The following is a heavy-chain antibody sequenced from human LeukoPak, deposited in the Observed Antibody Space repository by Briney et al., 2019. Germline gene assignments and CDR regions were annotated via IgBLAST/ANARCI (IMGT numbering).Heavy chain of an antibody. CDR3: AKLFGQQLVRGGLDP. D-gene: IGHD6-13*01. V-gene: IGHV3-23*01. J-gene: IGHJ5*02. CDR1: GFTFSSYA. Sequence: GGSLRLSCAASGFTFSSYAMSWVRQAPGKGLEWVSAISGSGGSTYYADSVKGRFTISRDNSKNSLYLQMNSLRAEDTAVYYCAKLFGQQLVRGGLDPWGQGTLVTVSS. CDR2: ISGSGGST.